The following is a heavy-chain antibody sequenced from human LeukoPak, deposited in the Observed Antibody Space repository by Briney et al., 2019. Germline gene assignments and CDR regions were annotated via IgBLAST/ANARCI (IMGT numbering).Heavy chain of an antibody. CDR2: IFRNGGTMQT. V-gene: IGHV3-15*01. CDR3: GAYLFGFGGDC. J-gene: IGHJ4*02. D-gene: IGHD3-16*01. Sequence: WGSLRLSCEASGLTFTNTWLTWVRRAPGKGLEWVGRIFRNGGTMQTEYATPAKGTFTISRDHSKNTLYLQMNSLTPDDTAINYCGAYLFGFGGDCWGQGPPVTVSS. CDR1: GLTFTNTW.